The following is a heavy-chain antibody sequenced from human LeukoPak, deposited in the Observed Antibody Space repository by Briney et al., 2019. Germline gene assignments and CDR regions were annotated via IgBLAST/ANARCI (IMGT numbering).Heavy chain of an antibody. CDR1: GFTFRTYW. Sequence: PGGALRLSCAASGFTFRTYWMAWVRQAPGKGLEWVANINPGGSAKYYVDSVKGRFTISRDDAKTSLYLQMDSLRAEDTAIYYCAKGCTAPDYWGQGTLVTVSS. CDR3: AKGCTAPDY. D-gene: IGHD5-18*01. CDR2: INPGGSAK. V-gene: IGHV3-7*03. J-gene: IGHJ4*02.